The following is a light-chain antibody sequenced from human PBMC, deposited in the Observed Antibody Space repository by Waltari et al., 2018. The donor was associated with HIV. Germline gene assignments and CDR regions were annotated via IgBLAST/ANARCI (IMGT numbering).Light chain of an antibody. CDR3: SSYAGSNTLL. V-gene: IGLV2-8*01. CDR2: EVS. CDR1: DVGLYNY. J-gene: IGLJ2*01. Sequence: DVGLYNYVSWYQQNPGEAPKLIIFEVSKRPSGVPDRFSGSKSGNTASLTVSGLQSEDEADYFCSSYAGSNTLLFGVGTKLTVL.